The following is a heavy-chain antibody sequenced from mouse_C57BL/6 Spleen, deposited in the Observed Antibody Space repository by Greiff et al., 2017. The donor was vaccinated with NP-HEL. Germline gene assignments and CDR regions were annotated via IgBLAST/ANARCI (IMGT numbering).Heavy chain of an antibody. CDR2: IYPGSGNT. J-gene: IGHJ3*01. V-gene: IGHV1-66*01. Sequence: QVQLQQSGPELVKPGASVKISCKASGYSFTSYYIHWVKQRPGQGLEWIGWIYPGSGNTKYNEKFKGKATLTADSSSSTAYMQLSSLTSEDSAVYYCAREEDYGSSSWFAYWGQGTLVTVSA. D-gene: IGHD1-1*01. CDR3: AREEDYGSSSWFAY. CDR1: GYSFTSYY.